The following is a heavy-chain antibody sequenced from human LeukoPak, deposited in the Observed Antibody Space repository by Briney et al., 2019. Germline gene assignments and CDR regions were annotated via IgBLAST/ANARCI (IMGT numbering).Heavy chain of an antibody. D-gene: IGHD3-10*01. CDR2: ISAYNGNA. V-gene: IGHV1-18*01. J-gene: IGHJ4*02. CDR3: ARTPKRFGELYQSADY. CDR1: GYTFINHG. Sequence: GASVKVSCKASGYTFINHGITWVRQAPGQGLEWMGWISAYNGNADYAQSFQGRVTMTTDTSTSTAYMELRSLRSDDTGVYYCARTPKRFGELYQSADYWGQGSLVTVPS.